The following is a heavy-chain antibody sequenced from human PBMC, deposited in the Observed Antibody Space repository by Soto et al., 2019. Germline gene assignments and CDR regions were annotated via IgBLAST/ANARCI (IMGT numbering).Heavy chain of an antibody. J-gene: IGHJ6*02. Sequence: SETLSLTCTVSGGSISSYYWSWIWQPPGKGLEWIGYIYYSGSTNYNPSLKSRVTISVDTSKNQFSLKLSSVTAADTAVYYCARVPETHSYDILTGYQIKHYYYYYVMDVWGQGTTVTVSS. V-gene: IGHV4-59*01. D-gene: IGHD3-9*01. CDR2: IYYSGST. CDR3: ARVPETHSYDILTGYQIKHYYYYYVMDV. CDR1: GGSISSYY.